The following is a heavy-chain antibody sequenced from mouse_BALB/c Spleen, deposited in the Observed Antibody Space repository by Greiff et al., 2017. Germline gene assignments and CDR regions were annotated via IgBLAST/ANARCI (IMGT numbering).Heavy chain of an antibody. J-gene: IGHJ2*01. CDR2: IWAGGST. V-gene: IGHV2-9*02. CDR1: GFSLTSYG. Sequence: VQVVESGPGLVAPSQSLSITCTVSGFSLTSYGVHWVRQPPGKGLEWLGVIWAGGSTNYNSALMSRLSISKDNSKSQVFLKMNSLQTDDTAMYYCTREGYGSSSGYFDYWGQGTTLTVSS. CDR3: TREGYGSSSGYFDY. D-gene: IGHD1-1*01.